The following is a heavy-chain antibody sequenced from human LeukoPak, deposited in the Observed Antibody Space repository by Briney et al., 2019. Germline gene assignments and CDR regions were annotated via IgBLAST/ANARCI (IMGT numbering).Heavy chain of an antibody. CDR2: IYYSGST. J-gene: IGHJ4*02. D-gene: IGHD6-19*01. CDR1: GGSISSYY. V-gene: IGHV4-59*01. CDR3: ARGSGSYYFDY. Sequence: SETLSLTCTVSGGSISSYYWSWIRQPPGKGLEWIGYIYYSGSTNYNPSLKSRVTISVDTSKNQFSLKLSYVTAADTAVYYCARGSGSYYFDYWGQGTLVTVSS.